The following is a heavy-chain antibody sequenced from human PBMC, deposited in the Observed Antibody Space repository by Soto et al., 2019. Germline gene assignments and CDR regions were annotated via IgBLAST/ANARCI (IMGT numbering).Heavy chain of an antibody. CDR3: AKWPVSSGNYQFDS. CDR2: ISYDGSNE. D-gene: IGHD3-22*01. CDR1: GFSFNTYG. J-gene: IGHJ4*02. Sequence: QVQLVESGGGVVQPETSLRLSCEASGFSFNTYGMHWVRQAPGKGLEWVGVISYDGSNEYYGDSVKGRFTISRDNSKNTLYLHMNSLRAEDTAVYYCAKWPVSSGNYQFDSWGQGTLVTVSS. V-gene: IGHV3-30*18.